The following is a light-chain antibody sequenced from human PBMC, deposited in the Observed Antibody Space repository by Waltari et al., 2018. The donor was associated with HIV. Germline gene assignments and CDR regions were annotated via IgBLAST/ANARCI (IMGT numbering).Light chain of an antibody. CDR3: AAWDDSLNGYV. Sequence: QSVLTQPPSASGTPGQRVTIPCSGRSSNIGSNTVNWYQQPPGTAPKLLIYSNNQRPSGVPDRFSGSKSGTSASLAISGLQSEDEADYYCAAWDDSLNGYVFGTGTKVTVL. CDR2: SNN. J-gene: IGLJ1*01. CDR1: SSNIGSNT. V-gene: IGLV1-44*01.